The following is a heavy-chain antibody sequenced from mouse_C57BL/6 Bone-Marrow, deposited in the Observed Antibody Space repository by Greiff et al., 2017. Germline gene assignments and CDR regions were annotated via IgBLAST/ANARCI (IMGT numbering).Heavy chain of an antibody. Sequence: QVQLQQSGAELMKPGASVKLSCKASGYTFTGYWIEWVKQRPGHGLEWIGEILPGSGSTNYNEQFKGKATFTAATSSNTAYMHLSSLTTEDSAIYYCARTPLIYDYCSSPLDYWGQGTTLTVSA. V-gene: IGHV1-9*01. CDR3: ARTPLIYDYCSSPLDY. CDR2: ILPGSGST. CDR1: GYTFTGYW. J-gene: IGHJ2*01. D-gene: IGHD1-1*01.